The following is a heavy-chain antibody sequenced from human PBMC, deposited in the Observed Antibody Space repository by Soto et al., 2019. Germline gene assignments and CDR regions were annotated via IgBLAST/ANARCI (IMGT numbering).Heavy chain of an antibody. CDR2: ISAYNGNT. Sequence: QVQLVQSGAEVKKPGASVKVSCKASGYNFTSYGISWVRQAPGQGLEWMGWISAYNGNTNYAQKLQGRVTMTTDTSTSTAYVELRSPRSDDTAVYYCARDRGLLGPAGGLTNCYYWSQGTLVTVAS. J-gene: IGHJ4*02. V-gene: IGHV1-18*01. CDR3: ARDRGLLGPAGGLTNCYY. D-gene: IGHD3-10*01. CDR1: GYNFTSYG.